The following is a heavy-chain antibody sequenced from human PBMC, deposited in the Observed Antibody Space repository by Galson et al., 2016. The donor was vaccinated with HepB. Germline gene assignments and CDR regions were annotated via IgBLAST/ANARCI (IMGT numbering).Heavy chain of an antibody. V-gene: IGHV3-33*01. Sequence: SLRLSCAASGFTFSSYGMHWVRQAPGKGLEWVAVIWYDGSSKYYADSVKGRFTISRDNSKNTLYLQMNSLRAEDTAVYYCARGDILAGYPHWGQGTLVTVSS. D-gene: IGHD3-9*01. CDR3: ARGDILAGYPH. CDR1: GFTFSSYG. J-gene: IGHJ4*02. CDR2: IWYDGSSK.